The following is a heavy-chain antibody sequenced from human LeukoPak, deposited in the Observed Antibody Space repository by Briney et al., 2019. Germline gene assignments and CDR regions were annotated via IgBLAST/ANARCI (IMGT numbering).Heavy chain of an antibody. CDR3: ARKNPLYCSGGSCYSLNAFDI. CDR2: IYHSGST. V-gene: IGHV4-38-2*01. CDR1: GYSISSGYY. J-gene: IGHJ3*02. D-gene: IGHD2-15*01. Sequence: SETLSLTCAVSGYSISSGYYWGWIRKPPGKGLEWIGSIYHSGSTYYNPSLKSRVTISVDTSKNQFSLKLSSVTAADTAVYYCARKNPLYCSGGSCYSLNAFDIWGQGTMITVSS.